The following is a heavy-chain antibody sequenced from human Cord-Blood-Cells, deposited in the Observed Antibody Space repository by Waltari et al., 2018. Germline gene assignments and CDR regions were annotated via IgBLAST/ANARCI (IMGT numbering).Heavy chain of an antibody. D-gene: IGHD6-19*01. CDR1: GGSISSMGYY. J-gene: IGHJ4*02. CDR2: IYYSGST. CDR3: ARTVSGWYGY. V-gene: IGHV4-39*01. Sequence: QLQLQESCPGLVKPSETLALTCTVSGGSISSMGYYWGWIRQPPGKGLEWIGSIYYSGSTYYNPSLKSRVTISVDTSKNQFSLKLSSVTAADTAVYYCARTVSGWYGYWGQGTLVTVSS.